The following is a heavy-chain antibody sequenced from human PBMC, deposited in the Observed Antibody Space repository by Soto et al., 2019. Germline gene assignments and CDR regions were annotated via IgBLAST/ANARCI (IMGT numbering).Heavy chain of an antibody. CDR1: GGSVSSGSYY. D-gene: IGHD5-18*01. J-gene: IGHJ4*02. CDR2: IYYSGST. CDR3: ARGGYSYGYYFDY. Sequence: PSETLSLTCTVSGGSVSSGSYYWSWIRQPPGKGLEWIGYIYYSGSTNYNPSLKSRVTISVDTSKNQFSLKVSSVTAADTAVYYCARGGYSYGYYFDYWGQGTLVTVSS. V-gene: IGHV4-61*01.